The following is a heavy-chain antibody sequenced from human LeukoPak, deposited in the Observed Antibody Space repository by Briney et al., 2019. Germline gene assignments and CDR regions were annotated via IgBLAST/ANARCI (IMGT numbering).Heavy chain of an antibody. CDR1: GYTFTTYD. V-gene: IGHV1-8*01. D-gene: IGHD5-12*01. CDR3: ARVFGGHEIGF. J-gene: IGHJ4*02. CDR2: MNPKSGNT. Sequence: ASVKVSCKASGYTFTTYDINWVRQATGQGLEWMGWMNPKSGNTAYEQKFQGRVTMTRNTSIDTAYLEMSSLRSEDTAMYYCARVFGGHEIGFWGQGTQVTVSS.